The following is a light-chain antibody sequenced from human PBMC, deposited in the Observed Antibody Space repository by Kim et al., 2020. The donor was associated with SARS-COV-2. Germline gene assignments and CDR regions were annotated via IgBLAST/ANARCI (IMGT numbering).Light chain of an antibody. CDR1: SSDVGTDNL. Sequence: QSVLTQPASLSGSPGQSITISCTGTSSDVGTDNLVSWYQQHPGKAPQLMISEVNKRPSGVSNRFSGSKSGNTASLTISGLQAEDEANYFCCSFVGSDNWVFGGGTKLTFL. J-gene: IGLJ3*02. CDR2: EVN. V-gene: IGLV2-23*02. CDR3: CSFVGSDNWV.